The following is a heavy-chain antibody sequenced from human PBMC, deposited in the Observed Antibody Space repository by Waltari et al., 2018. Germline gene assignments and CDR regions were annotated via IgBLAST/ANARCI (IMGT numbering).Heavy chain of an antibody. D-gene: IGHD2-8*02. Sequence: EVKLVESGGGLIQPGGSLRLSCVASGFSFDSYAMNWVRQIPRKGPDGVSVISGRGAFTNYADAFEGRLTVSRENSKNTLYLEMHSLGVEDTAVYYCAKSDFDVSTGGAHYGLDVWGPGATVIVSS. CDR2: ISGRGAFT. CDR1: GFSFDSYA. CDR3: AKSDFDVSTGGAHYGLDV. V-gene: IGHV3-23*04. J-gene: IGHJ6*02.